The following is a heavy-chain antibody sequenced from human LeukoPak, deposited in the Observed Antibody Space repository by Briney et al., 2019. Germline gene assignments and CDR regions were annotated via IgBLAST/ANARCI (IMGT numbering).Heavy chain of an antibody. CDR2: INPNSGGT. CDR3: ASRVGIVVVPAAYNYYGMDV. D-gene: IGHD2-2*03. Sequence: ASVKVSCKASGGTFSSYAISWVRQAPGQGLEWMGWINPNSGGTNYAQKFQGRVTMTRDTSISTAYMELSRLRSDDTAVYYCASRVGIVVVPAAYNYYGMDVWGQGTTVTVSS. J-gene: IGHJ6*02. V-gene: IGHV1-2*02. CDR1: GGTFSSYA.